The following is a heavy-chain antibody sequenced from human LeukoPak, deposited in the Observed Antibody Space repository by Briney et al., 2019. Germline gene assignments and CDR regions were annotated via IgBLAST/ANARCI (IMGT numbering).Heavy chain of an antibody. CDR3: ARSVGRSYPTTPFDY. Sequence: SETLSLTCTVSGGSISSYYWSWIRQPPGKGLEWIGYVYYSGRTNYNPSLKSRVTILVDTSKNFFSLKVNSVTAADTAVYYCARSVGRSYPTTPFDYWGQGTLVTVSS. CDR1: GGSISSYY. CDR2: VYYSGRT. V-gene: IGHV4-59*12. J-gene: IGHJ4*02. D-gene: IGHD1-26*01.